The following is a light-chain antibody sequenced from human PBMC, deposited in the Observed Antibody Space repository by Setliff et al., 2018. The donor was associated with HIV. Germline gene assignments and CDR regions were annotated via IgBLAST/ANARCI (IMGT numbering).Light chain of an antibody. CDR2: DVT. J-gene: IGLJ1*01. V-gene: IGLV2-14*03. Sequence: QSALTQPASVSGSPGQSITISCTGTSSDVGGSNYVSWYQQYPDKAPKLMIYDVTNRPSGISNRFSGSKSGNTASLTISRLQAEDEADYYCSSYTSSIPLYVFGTGTKVTVL. CDR1: SSDVGGSNY. CDR3: SSYTSSIPLYV.